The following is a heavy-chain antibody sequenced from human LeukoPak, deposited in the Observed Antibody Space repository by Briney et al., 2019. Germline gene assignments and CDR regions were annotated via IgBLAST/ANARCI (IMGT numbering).Heavy chain of an antibody. J-gene: IGHJ6*02. V-gene: IGHV3-74*01. CDR2: INIDERIT. CDR3: ARVGPLWLGELFTPLPYYYYYGMDV. D-gene: IGHD3-10*01. CDR1: GFSFSTQR. Sequence: PGGSLRLSCVASGFSFSTQRMHWVRQAPGKGLVWVSYINIDERITGYADSVKGRFTISRDNGKNTLYLQMNSLRDEDTAVYYCARVGPLWLGELFTPLPYYYYYGMDVWGQGTTVTVSS.